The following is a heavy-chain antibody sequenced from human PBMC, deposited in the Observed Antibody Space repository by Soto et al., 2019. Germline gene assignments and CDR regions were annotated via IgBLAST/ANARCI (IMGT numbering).Heavy chain of an antibody. CDR2: IYYSGST. Sequence: PSETLSLTCTVSGGSISSSSYYWGWIRQPPGKGLEWIGSIYYSGSTYYNPSLKSRVTISVDTSKNQFSLKLSSVTAADTAVYYCARHSLDDYGDQFDYWGQGTLVTVSS. J-gene: IGHJ4*02. V-gene: IGHV4-39*01. D-gene: IGHD4-17*01. CDR1: GGSISSSSYY. CDR3: ARHSLDDYGDQFDY.